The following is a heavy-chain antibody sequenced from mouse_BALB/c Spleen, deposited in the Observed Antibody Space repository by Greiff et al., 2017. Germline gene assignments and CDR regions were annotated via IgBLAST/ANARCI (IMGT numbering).Heavy chain of an antibody. J-gene: IGHJ1*01. CDR1: GYTFTSYW. CDR2: INPSNGRT. CDR3: ARMGRGRYFDV. D-gene: IGHD4-1*01. V-gene: IGHV1S81*02. Sequence: VQLQQPGAELVKPGASVKLSCKASGYTFTSYWMHWVKQRPGQGLEWIGEINPSNGRTNYNEKFKSKATLTVDKSSSTAYMQLSSLTSEDSAVYYCARMGRGRYFDVWGAGTTVTVSS.